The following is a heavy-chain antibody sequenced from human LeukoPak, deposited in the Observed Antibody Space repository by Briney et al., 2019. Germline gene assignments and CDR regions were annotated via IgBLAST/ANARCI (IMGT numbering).Heavy chain of an antibody. CDR2: VIPILAIS. V-gene: IGHV1-69*04. CDR3: ARTNYYDSSGSQGPGTFYYGLDV. Sequence: GASVKVSCKASGYTFDSYGISWVRQAPGQGLEWMGRVIPILAISNYAQMFQDRVTITADKSTSTAYMELSSLRSEDTAVYFCARTNYYDSSGSQGPGTFYYGLDVWGQGTTVTVSS. CDR1: GYTFDSYG. D-gene: IGHD3-22*01. J-gene: IGHJ6*02.